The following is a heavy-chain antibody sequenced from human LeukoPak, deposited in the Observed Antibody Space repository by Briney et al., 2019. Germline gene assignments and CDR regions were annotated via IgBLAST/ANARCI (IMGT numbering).Heavy chain of an antibody. CDR3: ARDLSSSSSWYGNHYYYYYMDV. CDR1: GGSTSSYY. D-gene: IGHD6-13*01. CDR2: IYTNGST. Sequence: KPSETLSLTCTVSGGSTSSYYWSWIRQPAGKGLEWIGRIYTNGSTDYNPSLKSRVTISVDKSKNQFSLKLSSVTAADTAVYYCARDLSSSSSWYGNHYYYYYMDVWGKGTTVTVSS. J-gene: IGHJ6*03. V-gene: IGHV4-4*07.